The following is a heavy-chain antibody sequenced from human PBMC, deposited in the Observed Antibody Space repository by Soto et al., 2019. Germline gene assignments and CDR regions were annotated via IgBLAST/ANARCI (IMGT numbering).Heavy chain of an antibody. CDR2: INPNSGGT. J-gene: IGHJ6*02. D-gene: IGHD6-13*01. CDR3: ARAGTSLFGGSSWYPYYYYGMDV. V-gene: IGHV1-2*04. CDR1: GYTFTGYY. Sequence: GASVKVSCKASGYTFTGYYMHWVRQAPGQGLEWMGWINPNSGGTNYAQKFQGWVTMTRDTSISTAYMELSRLRSDDTAVYYCARAGTSLFGGSSWYPYYYYGMDVWGQGTTVTVSS.